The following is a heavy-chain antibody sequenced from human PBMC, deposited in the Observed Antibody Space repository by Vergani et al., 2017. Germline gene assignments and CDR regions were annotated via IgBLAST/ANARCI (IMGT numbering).Heavy chain of an antibody. CDR2: IYPSGGT. D-gene: IGHD2-15*01. CDR3: ARDWSGGSPFAMDV. V-gene: IGHV1-46*03. Sequence: QVQLVQSGAEVKKPGASVQVSCKASGYTFTSYDMHWVRQAPGQGLEWMGRIYPSGGTNYAQKFQGRVTMTKDTSTSTVDMELSSLRSEDTAMYYCARDWSGGSPFAMDVWGQGTTVTVSS. J-gene: IGHJ6*02. CDR1: GYTFTSYD.